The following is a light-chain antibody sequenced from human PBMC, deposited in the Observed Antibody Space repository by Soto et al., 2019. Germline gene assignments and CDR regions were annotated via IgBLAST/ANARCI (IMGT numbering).Light chain of an antibody. V-gene: IGKV3-20*01. J-gene: IGKJ1*01. Sequence: DIDLTQSPSTLSSSPGERATLSCRASQNLSSNFLAWYQQKPGKAPRLLIYDSSSMDSGFPDRFSGSGSGTDFTLSIIRLEPEDFAVYYCQQYDISPWTFGQGTEVEIK. CDR1: QNLSSNF. CDR3: QQYDISPWT. CDR2: DSS.